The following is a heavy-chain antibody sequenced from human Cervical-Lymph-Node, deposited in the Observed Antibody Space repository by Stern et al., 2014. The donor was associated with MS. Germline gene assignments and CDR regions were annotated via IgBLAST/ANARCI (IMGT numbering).Heavy chain of an antibody. J-gene: IGHJ6*02. D-gene: IGHD3-16*01. CDR1: GFALSTSGMC. CDR3: ARIKFGDYDYGMDV. CDR2: IDWDDDR. V-gene: IGHV2-70*15. Sequence: QVPLRESGPALVKPTQTLTLTCTFSGFALSTSGMCVSWIRQPPGKALEGLARIDWDDDRYYSPSLKTRLTISKDTSKNQVVLTMTDMDPVDTATYYCARIKFGDYDYGMDVWGQGPTVTVSS.